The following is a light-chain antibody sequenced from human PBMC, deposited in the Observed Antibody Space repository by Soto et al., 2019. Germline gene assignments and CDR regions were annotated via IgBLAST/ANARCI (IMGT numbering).Light chain of an antibody. Sequence: EIVMSQSPATLSVSPGERATLSCRASQSVRNNLAWYQQRPGQAPRLLIYGASTRASGITARFTGGGSETDFTLTITSLQSEDFAVYYCQQYDSYMYAFGQGTKVDIK. J-gene: IGKJ2*01. V-gene: IGKV3-15*01. CDR1: QSVRNN. CDR2: GAS. CDR3: QQYDSYMYA.